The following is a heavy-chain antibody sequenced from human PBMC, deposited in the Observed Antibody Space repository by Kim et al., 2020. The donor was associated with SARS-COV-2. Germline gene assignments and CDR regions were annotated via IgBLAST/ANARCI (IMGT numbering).Heavy chain of an antibody. Sequence: GGSLRLSCAASGFTFSSYAMSWVRQAPGKGLEWVSAISGSGGSTYYADSVKGRFTISRDNSKNTLYLQMNSLRAEDTAVYYCAKSILLWFGERPGNWGQGTLVTVSS. CDR1: GFTFSSYA. CDR3: AKSILLWFGERPGN. J-gene: IGHJ4*02. V-gene: IGHV3-23*01. D-gene: IGHD3-10*01. CDR2: ISGSGGST.